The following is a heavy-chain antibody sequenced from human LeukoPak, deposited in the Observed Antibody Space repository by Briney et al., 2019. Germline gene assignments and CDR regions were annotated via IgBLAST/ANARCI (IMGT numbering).Heavy chain of an antibody. D-gene: IGHD3-22*01. Sequence: ASVKVSCKASGGTFSSYAISRVRQAPGQGLEWMGRIIPIFGTANYAQKFQGRVTITTDESTSTAYMELSSLRSEDTAVYYCARGITMTLTPWKGNGNGYYFDYWGQGTLVTVSS. CDR2: IIPIFGTA. V-gene: IGHV1-69*05. J-gene: IGHJ4*02. CDR3: ARGITMTLTPWKGNGNGYYFDY. CDR1: GGTFSSYA.